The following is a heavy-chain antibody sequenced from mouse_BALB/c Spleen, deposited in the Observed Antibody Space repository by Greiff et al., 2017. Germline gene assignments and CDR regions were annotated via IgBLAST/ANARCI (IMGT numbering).Heavy chain of an antibody. J-gene: IGHJ2*01. CDR3: ARGTRYFDY. V-gene: IGHV1S137*01. CDR2: ISTYYGDA. CDR1: GYTFTDYA. Sequence: QVQLKQSGAELVRPGVSVKISCKGSGYTFTDYAMHWVKQSHAKSLEWIGVISTYYGDASYNQKFKGKATMTVDKSSSTAYMELARLTSEDSAIYYCARGTRYFDYWGQGTTLTVSS. D-gene: IGHD3-3*01.